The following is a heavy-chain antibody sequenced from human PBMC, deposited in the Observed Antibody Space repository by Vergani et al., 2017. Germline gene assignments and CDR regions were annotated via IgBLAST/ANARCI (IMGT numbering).Heavy chain of an antibody. CDR1: GFTFSTYA. Sequence: EVQLLESGGSLKQPGGSVRLSCAASGFTFSTYAMHWVRQAPGKGLEWVSALTGGGGSTYYADSFKGRFIISRDNSMDTLYLQMNSLRPEDTTTYYCLKAAGRYENLFDSWGQGPLVTVSS. D-gene: IGHD1-26*01. CDR2: LTGGGGST. V-gene: IGHV3-23*01. J-gene: IGHJ5*01. CDR3: LKAAGRYENLFDS.